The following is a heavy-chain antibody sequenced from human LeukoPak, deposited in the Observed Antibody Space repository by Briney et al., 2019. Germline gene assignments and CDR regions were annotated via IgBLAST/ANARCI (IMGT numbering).Heavy chain of an antibody. V-gene: IGHV3-30*02. Sequence: GGSLRLSCAASGFTFSSYGMHWVRQAPGKGLEWVAFIRYDGSNKYYADSVKGRFTIFRDNSKNPLYLQMNSLRAEDTAVYYCAKDLMAGSYYDSSGYDYWGQGTLVTVSS. D-gene: IGHD3-22*01. CDR3: AKDLMAGSYYDSSGYDY. CDR2: IRYDGSNK. J-gene: IGHJ4*02. CDR1: GFTFSSYG.